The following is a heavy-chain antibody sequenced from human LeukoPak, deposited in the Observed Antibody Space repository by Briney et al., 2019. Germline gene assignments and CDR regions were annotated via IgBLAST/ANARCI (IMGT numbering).Heavy chain of an antibody. CDR2: IIPIFGTA. CDR1: GGTFSSYA. D-gene: IGHD3-10*01. V-gene: IGHV1-69*06. Sequence: ASVNVSCKASGGTFSSYAISWVRQAPGQGLGWLGGIIPIFGTANYAQKFQGRVTITADKSTSTAYMELSSLRSEDMAVYYCASSRGVRGVIITAPFFDYWGQGTLVTVSS. CDR3: ASSRGVRGVIITAPFFDY. J-gene: IGHJ4*02.